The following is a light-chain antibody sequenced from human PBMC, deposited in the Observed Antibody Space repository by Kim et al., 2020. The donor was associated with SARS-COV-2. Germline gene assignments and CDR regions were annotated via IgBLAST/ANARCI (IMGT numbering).Light chain of an antibody. CDR2: GAS. V-gene: IGKV3-15*01. J-gene: IGKJ5*01. Sequence: EIIMTQSPATLSVSPGDRATLSCRASQSISTFLAWYQHKPGQAPRLLIYGASARATGIPARFSGSGSGTEFTLTISSLQSEDFAVYYCQRYNSCPITFGQGTRLEIK. CDR1: QSISTF. CDR3: QRYNSCPIT.